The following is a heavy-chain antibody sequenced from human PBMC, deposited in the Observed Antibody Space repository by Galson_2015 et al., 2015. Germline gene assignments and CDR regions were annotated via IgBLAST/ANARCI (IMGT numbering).Heavy chain of an antibody. Sequence: SVKVSCKASGGTFSNYAISWVRQAPGQGLEWMGGIIPIFGTANYAQKFQGRVTITADESTSPAYMELSSLRSEDTAVYYCARSVGSITMIVVVTDYYYYYGMDVWGQGTTVTVSS. CDR3: ARSVGSITMIVVVTDYYYYYGMDV. V-gene: IGHV1-69*13. J-gene: IGHJ6*02. D-gene: IGHD3-22*01. CDR1: GGTFSNYA. CDR2: IIPIFGTA.